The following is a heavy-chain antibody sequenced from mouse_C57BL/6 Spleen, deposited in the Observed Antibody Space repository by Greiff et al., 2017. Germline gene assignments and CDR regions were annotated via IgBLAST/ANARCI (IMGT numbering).Heavy chain of an antibody. Sequence: VQLQQSGPELVKPGASVKISCKASGYTFTDYYMNWVKQSHGKSLEWIGDINPNNGGTSYNQKFKGKATLTVDKSSSTAYMELRSLTSEDSAVYYCARRTMVTRVFDYWGQGTTLTVSS. J-gene: IGHJ2*01. D-gene: IGHD2-2*01. CDR3: ARRTMVTRVFDY. CDR2: INPNNGGT. V-gene: IGHV1-26*01. CDR1: GYTFTDYY.